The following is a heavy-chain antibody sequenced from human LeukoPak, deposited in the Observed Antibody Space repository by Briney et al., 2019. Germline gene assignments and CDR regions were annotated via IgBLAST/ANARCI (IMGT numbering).Heavy chain of an antibody. CDR3: AGKSHRSMVPAFDY. D-gene: IGHD3-10*01. CDR2: IYHSGST. CDR1: GGSISSSYW. V-gene: IGHV4-4*02. Sequence: SETLSLTCAVSGGSISSSYWWSWVRQPPGKGLEWIGEIYHSGSTNYNPSLKSRVTISPDKSKNQFSLRLSSVTAADTALYYCAGKSHRSMVPAFDYWGQGTLVTVSS. J-gene: IGHJ4*02.